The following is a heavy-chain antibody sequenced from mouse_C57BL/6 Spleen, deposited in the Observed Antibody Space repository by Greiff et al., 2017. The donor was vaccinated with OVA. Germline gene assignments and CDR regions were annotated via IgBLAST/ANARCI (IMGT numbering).Heavy chain of an antibody. CDR2: INPNNGGT. Sequence: EVQLQQSGPELVKPGASVKIPCKASGYTFTDYNMDWVKQSHGKSLEWIGDINPNNGGTIYNQKFKGKATLTVDKSSSTAYMELRSLTSEDTAVYYCARPLRPYYYFDYWGQGTTLTVSS. J-gene: IGHJ2*01. D-gene: IGHD2-10*01. CDR3: ARPLRPYYYFDY. V-gene: IGHV1-18*01. CDR1: GYTFTDYN.